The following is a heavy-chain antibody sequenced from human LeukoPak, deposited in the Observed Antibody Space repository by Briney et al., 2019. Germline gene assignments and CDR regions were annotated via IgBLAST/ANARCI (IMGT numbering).Heavy chain of an antibody. V-gene: IGHV5-51*01. J-gene: IGHJ3*02. CDR1: GYSFTSYW. CDR2: IYPGDPAT. Sequence: GESLKIYRKGSGYSFTSYWIGWVRQMPGKGLEWMGSIYPGDPATRYRPSFQGQVTITLHKTSSTHYLQWSSLKASDSARHCCARREGSGSYYVGAFDIWGQGTMDTVSS. D-gene: IGHD3-10*01. CDR3: ARREGSGSYYVGAFDI.